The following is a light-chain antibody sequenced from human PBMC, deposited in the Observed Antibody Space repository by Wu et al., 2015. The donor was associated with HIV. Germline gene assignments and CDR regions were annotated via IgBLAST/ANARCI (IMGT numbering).Light chain of an antibody. CDR3: QQYGSSPWT. J-gene: IGKJ1*01. CDR2: GTS. Sequence: EIVLTQSPATLPLSPGERATLSCGASQSVNSYLAWYQQKPGQSPRLVIYGTSKRATGIPDRFSGSGSGTDFTLTISRLEPEDFAVYYCQQYGSSPWTFGQGTKVEIK. V-gene: IGKV3-20*01. CDR1: QSVNSY.